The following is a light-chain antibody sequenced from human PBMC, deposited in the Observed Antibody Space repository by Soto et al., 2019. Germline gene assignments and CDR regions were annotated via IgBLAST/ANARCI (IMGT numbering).Light chain of an antibody. CDR2: VAS. V-gene: IGKV3-20*01. J-gene: IGKJ1*01. CDR1: QSVSSSY. Sequence: EIVLTQSPGTLSLSPGERATLSCRASQSVSSSYLAWYQQKPGQAPRLLIDVASSRATSNPDRISSSGSATDLTLTISGLEPEDFAVYYCQQYGSSQSFGQGTKVEIK. CDR3: QQYGSSQS.